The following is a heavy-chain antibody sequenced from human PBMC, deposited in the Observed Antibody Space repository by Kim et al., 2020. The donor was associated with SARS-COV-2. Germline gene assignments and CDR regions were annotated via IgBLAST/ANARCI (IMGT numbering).Heavy chain of an antibody. CDR1: GGTFSSYA. CDR2: IIPIFGTA. D-gene: IGHD5-12*01. CDR3: ARAISEMATNNWFDP. V-gene: IGHV1-69*13. Sequence: SVKVSCKASGGTFSSYAISWVRQAPGQGLEWMGGIIPIFGTANYAQKFQGRVTITADESTSTAYMELSSLRSEDTAVYYCARAISEMATNNWFDPWGQGTLVTVSS. J-gene: IGHJ5*02.